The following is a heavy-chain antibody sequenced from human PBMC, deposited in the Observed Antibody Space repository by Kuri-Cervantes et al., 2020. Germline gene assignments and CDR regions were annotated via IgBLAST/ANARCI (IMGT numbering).Heavy chain of an antibody. CDR1: GFTFSSYG. Sequence: GESLKISCAASGFTFSSYGMHWARQAPGKGLEWVAVISYDGSNKYYADSVKGRFTISRDNSKNTLYLQMNSLRAEDTAVYYCATWTFXPPTPHDYWGQGTLVTDSS. CDR2: ISYDGSNK. CDR3: ATWTFXPPTPHDY. J-gene: IGHJ4*02. D-gene: IGHD3-3*02. V-gene: IGHV3-33*05.